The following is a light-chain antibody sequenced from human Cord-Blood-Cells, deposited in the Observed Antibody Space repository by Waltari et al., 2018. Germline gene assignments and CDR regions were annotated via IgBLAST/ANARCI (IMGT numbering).Light chain of an antibody. Sequence: QSALPQPASVSGSPGQSITISCTGTSSDVGGYNYVSWYQQHPGKAPKLMIYDVSNRPSGVSNRFSGSKSGNTASLTISGLQADDEADYYCSSYTSSSTWVFGGGTKLTVL. CDR1: SSDVGGYNY. CDR2: DVS. V-gene: IGLV2-14*01. J-gene: IGLJ3*02. CDR3: SSYTSSSTWV.